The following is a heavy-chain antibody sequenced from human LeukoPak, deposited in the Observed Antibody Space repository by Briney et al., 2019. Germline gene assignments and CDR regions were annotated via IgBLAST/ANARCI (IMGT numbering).Heavy chain of an antibody. Sequence: KPSETLSLTCAVYGGSFSGYYWSWIRQPPGKGLEWIGEINHSGSTNYNPSLKSRVTISVDTSKNQFSLKLSSVTAADTAVYYCARGASGVSAAMDGMDVWGQGTTVTVSS. CDR3: ARGASGVSAAMDGMDV. V-gene: IGHV4-34*01. J-gene: IGHJ6*02. D-gene: IGHD2-2*01. CDR2: INHSGST. CDR1: GGSFSGYY.